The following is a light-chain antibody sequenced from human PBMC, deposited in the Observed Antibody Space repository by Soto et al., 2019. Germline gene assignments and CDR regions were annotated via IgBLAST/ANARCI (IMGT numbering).Light chain of an antibody. CDR3: HQFASSLT. CDR2: GAS. CDR1: QSFSSSY. Sequence: EIVLTQSPGTLSLSPGERATLSCRASQSFSSSYFAWYQQKPGQAPRLLIYGASSRPTGIPDRFSGSASGTDFTLTISRLEPEDFAVYFCHQFASSLTFGQGTKVEIK. V-gene: IGKV3-20*01. J-gene: IGKJ1*01.